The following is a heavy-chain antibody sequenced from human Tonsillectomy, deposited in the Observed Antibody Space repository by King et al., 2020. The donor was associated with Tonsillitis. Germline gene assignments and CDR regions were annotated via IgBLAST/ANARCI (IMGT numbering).Heavy chain of an antibody. CDR2: VDYSGRRA. CDR1: GFSFGSYT. V-gene: IGHV3-23*04. Sequence: VQLVESGGALIQPGGSLRLSCAASGFSFGSYTMTWVRQAPGKGLEWVSAVDYSGRRAYYVNSVRGRFTISRDNSKNTVFLQMNSLRAEDTAIYYCAKGQLTGAYDTYFDSWGQGTLVTVSS. D-gene: IGHD3-9*01. CDR3: AKGQLTGAYDTYFDS. J-gene: IGHJ4*02.